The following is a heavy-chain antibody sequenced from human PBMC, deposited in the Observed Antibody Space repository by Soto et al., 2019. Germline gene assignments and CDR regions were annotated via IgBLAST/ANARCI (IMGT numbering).Heavy chain of an antibody. CDR1: GYTFTTYD. CDR2: MKPHSGNI. Sequence: QVQLVQSGAEVKKPGASVKVSCKDSGYTFTTYDINWVRQATGQGLEWMGWMKPHSGNIGFAQKFQGRVTLTRDTSINTAYLELRNLRTEDTALYDCVRCKFRFDTWGQGTLVTVSS. V-gene: IGHV1-8*01. J-gene: IGHJ5*02. CDR3: VRCKFRFDT.